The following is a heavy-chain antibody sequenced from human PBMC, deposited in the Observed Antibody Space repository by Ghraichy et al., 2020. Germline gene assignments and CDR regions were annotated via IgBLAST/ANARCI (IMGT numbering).Heavy chain of an antibody. J-gene: IGHJ4*02. Sequence: GESLNISCKGSGYSFTSYWIGWVRQMPGKGLEWMGIIYPGDSDTRYSPSFQGQVTISADKSISTAYLQWSSLKASDTAMYYCARHHWNYVFYFDYWGQGTLVTVSS. CDR3: ARHHWNYVFYFDY. V-gene: IGHV5-51*01. CDR2: IYPGDSDT. CDR1: GYSFTSYW. D-gene: IGHD1-7*01.